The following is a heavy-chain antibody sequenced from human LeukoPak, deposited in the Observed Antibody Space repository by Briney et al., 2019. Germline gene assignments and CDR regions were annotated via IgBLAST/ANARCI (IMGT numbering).Heavy chain of an antibody. Sequence: SETLSLTCAVSGGSISSGSYYWSWIRQPAGKGLEWIGRSYTSGSTNDNPSLKRRVTIRVDTSKKQYSLKLSLVPAADTAVYYCAGRSFGYYFDYWGQGTLVTVSS. CDR3: AGRSFGYYFDY. D-gene: IGHD3-10*01. CDR1: GGSISSGSYY. CDR2: SYTSGST. V-gene: IGHV4-61*02. J-gene: IGHJ4*02.